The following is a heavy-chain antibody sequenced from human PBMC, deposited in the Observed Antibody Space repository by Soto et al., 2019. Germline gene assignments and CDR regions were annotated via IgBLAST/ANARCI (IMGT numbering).Heavy chain of an antibody. V-gene: IGHV3-33*01. J-gene: IGHJ4*02. CDR1: GFTFTNHG. Sequence: PGGSLRLSCAASGFTFTNHGMHWVRQAPGKGLEWVAVFSYDGSEKYYADSVKGRFTISRDSSKNMLYLQMNSLRAEDTAVYYFARDPAHSFHYWGQTPLVSVSS. CDR2: FSYDGSEK. CDR3: ARDPAHSFHY.